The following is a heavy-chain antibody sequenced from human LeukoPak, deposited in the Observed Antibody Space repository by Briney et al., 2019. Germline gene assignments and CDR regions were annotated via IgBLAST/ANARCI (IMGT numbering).Heavy chain of an antibody. J-gene: IGHJ5*01. CDR3: AKKVAGMGWFDS. Sequence: PSETLSLTCTVSDYSISNSDWWGWIRQPPGKGLEWIGYIHHGEGTYYSPSLKSRITMSVDTSKNQFSLKLSSVTAMDTAVYYCAKKVAGMGWFDSWGQGTLVTVSS. CDR2: IHHGEGT. D-gene: IGHD1-26*01. V-gene: IGHV4-28*01. CDR1: DYSISNSDW.